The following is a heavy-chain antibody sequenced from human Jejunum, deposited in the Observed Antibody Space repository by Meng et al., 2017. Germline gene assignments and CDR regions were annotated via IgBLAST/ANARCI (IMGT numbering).Heavy chain of an antibody. D-gene: IGHD1-1*01. J-gene: IGHJ4*02. CDR2: TNAGNGNT. CDR1: GYIFINYA. CDR3: ARAYISPRGTFYFDY. Sequence: QVQLVQSGAEVKKPGASVKLSCRASGYIFINYALHRVRQAPGQRPEWLGWTNAGNGNTKYSQKFQGRVLITGDTSATTAHLELSSLRTEDTATYYCARAYISPRGTFYFDYWGQGTLVTVSS. V-gene: IGHV1-3*01.